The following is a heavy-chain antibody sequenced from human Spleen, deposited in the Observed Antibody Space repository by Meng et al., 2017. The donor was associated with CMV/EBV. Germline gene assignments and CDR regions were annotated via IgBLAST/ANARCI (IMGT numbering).Heavy chain of an antibody. D-gene: IGHD2-15*01. CDR3: ARDRSGGNLLDY. CDR1: GGTFSSYA. Sequence: CKASGGTFSSYAMSRVRQAPGQGLEWMGGIVPVYGTTNYAQKFQGRITITMDESTSTAYLELSSLRSEDTAIYYCARDRSGGNLLDYWGQGTLVTVSS. J-gene: IGHJ4*02. V-gene: IGHV1-69*05. CDR2: IVPVYGTT.